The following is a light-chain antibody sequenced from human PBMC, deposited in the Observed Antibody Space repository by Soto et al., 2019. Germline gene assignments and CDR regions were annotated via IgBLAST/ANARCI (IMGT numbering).Light chain of an antibody. CDR3: PQYHNLLLMYS. V-gene: IGKV1-33*01. CDR1: QDISNY. Sequence: DIQMSQSPSSLSESVGDRVNITCQASQDISNYVNWYQQKPGKAPKLLIYDASNLETVVPSRFSGSGSGTDFTLTITILQPEDIATYYCPQYHNLLLMYSFLQGTKLEIK. CDR2: DAS. J-gene: IGKJ2*01.